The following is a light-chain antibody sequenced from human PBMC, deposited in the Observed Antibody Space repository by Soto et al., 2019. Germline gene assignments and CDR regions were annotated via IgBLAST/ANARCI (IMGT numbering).Light chain of an antibody. J-gene: IGLJ1*01. CDR2: DVS. CDR3: SSYTRSSPYV. V-gene: IGLV2-14*01. Sequence: QSVLTQPASVSGSPGQSITISCTGSSSDVGGYNYVSWYQQHPGKAPKLMIYDVSNRPSGVSNRFSGSKSGNTASLTISGLQAEDEADYYCSSYTRSSPYVFGTGTKFTVL. CDR1: SSDVGGYNY.